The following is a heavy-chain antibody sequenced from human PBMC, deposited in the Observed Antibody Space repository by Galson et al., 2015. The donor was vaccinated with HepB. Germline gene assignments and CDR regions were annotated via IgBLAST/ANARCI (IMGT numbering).Heavy chain of an antibody. Sequence: ETLSLTCTVSGGSISSSSYYWGWIRQPPGKGLEWIGSIYYSGSTYYNPSLKSRVTISVDTSKNQFSLKLSSVTAADTAVYYCSRHPRARRYYYYYMDVWGKGTTVTVSS. CDR2: IYYSGST. J-gene: IGHJ6*03. CDR1: GGSISSSSYY. V-gene: IGHV4-39*01. CDR3: SRHPRARRYYYYYMDV.